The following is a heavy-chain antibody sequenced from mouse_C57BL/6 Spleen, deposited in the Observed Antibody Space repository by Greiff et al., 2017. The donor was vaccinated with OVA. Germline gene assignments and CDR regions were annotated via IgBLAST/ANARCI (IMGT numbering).Heavy chain of an antibody. CDR2: IDPSDSET. J-gene: IGHJ1*03. CDR3: ARQRYYYGSNWYFDV. V-gene: IGHV1-52*01. Sequence: QVQLQQPGAELVRPGSSVKLSCKASGYTFTSYWMHWVKQRPIQGLEWIGNIDPSDSETHYNQKFKDKATLTVDKSSSTAYMQLSSLTSEDSAVYYCARQRYYYGSNWYFDVWGTGTTVTVSS. CDR1: GYTFTSYW. D-gene: IGHD1-1*01.